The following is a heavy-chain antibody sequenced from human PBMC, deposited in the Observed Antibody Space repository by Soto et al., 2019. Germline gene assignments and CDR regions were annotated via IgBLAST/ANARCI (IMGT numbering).Heavy chain of an antibody. CDR2: IYYSGST. Sequence: SETLSLTCTVSGGSISSYYWSWIRQPPGKGLEWIGYIYYSGSTNYNPSLKSRVTISVDTSKNQFSLKLSSVTAADTAVYYCASSIVTKHYYYYYYGMDVWGQGTTVTVSS. V-gene: IGHV4-59*01. D-gene: IGHD3-22*01. CDR1: GGSISSYY. CDR3: ASSIVTKHYYYYYYGMDV. J-gene: IGHJ6*02.